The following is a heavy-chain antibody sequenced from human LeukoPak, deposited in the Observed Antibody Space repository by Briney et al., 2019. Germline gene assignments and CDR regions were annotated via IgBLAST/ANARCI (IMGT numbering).Heavy chain of an antibody. CDR1: GFTFSSYW. CDR3: ARGITMVRGVVISALFDY. D-gene: IGHD3-10*01. CDR2: IKQDGSEK. J-gene: IGHJ4*02. V-gene: IGHV3-7*04. Sequence: GGSLRLSCAASGFTFSSYWMSWVRQAPGKGLEWVAHIKQDGSEKYYVDSVKGRFTISRDNAKNSLYLQMNSLRAEDTAVYYCARGITMVRGVVISALFDYWGQGTLVTVSS.